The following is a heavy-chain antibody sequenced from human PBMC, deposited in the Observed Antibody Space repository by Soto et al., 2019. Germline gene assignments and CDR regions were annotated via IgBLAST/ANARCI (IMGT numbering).Heavy chain of an antibody. CDR1: GYTFTGYY. Sequence: ASVKVSCKASGYTFTGYYLHWVRQAPGQGLEWMGWINPNSGGTNYAQKFQGRVTLTRDTSISTAYMEVSRLRSDDTAMYYCARDSASLETTSYYHGMDVWGQGNKVTVSS. J-gene: IGHJ6*02. CDR2: INPNSGGT. D-gene: IGHD3-10*01. CDR3: ARDSASLETTSYYHGMDV. V-gene: IGHV1-2*02.